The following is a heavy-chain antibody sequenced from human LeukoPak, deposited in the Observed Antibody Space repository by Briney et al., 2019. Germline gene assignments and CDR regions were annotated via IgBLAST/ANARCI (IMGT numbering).Heavy chain of an antibody. V-gene: IGHV3-30*02. Sequence: GGSLRLSCAASGFTFSSYGMHWVRQTPGKGLECVAFIRYDGGNQYYTDSVKGRFTISRDNSKNTLYLQMNSLRAEDTAVYYCAKGADIVVPNWFDPWGQGTLVTVSS. J-gene: IGHJ5*02. CDR2: IRYDGGNQ. CDR1: GFTFSSYG. D-gene: IGHD2-2*01. CDR3: AKGADIVVPNWFDP.